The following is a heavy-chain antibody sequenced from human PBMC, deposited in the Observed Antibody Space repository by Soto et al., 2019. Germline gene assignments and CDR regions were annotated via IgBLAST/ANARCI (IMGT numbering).Heavy chain of an antibody. CDR2: IYYSGST. J-gene: IGHJ4*02. CDR3: AREVYGDYFDY. Sequence: PSETLSLTCTVSGGSISSYYWSWIRQPPGKGLEWIGYIYYSGSTNYNPSLKSRVTISVDTSKNQFSLKLSSVTAADTAVYYCAREVYGDYFDYWGQGTLVTVSS. D-gene: IGHD4-17*01. V-gene: IGHV4-59*01. CDR1: GGSISSYY.